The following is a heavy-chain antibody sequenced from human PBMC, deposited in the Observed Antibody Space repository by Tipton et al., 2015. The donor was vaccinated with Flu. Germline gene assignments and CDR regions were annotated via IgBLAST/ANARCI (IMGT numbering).Heavy chain of an antibody. CDR1: GDSISSRYY. CDR2: VFRSGNI. V-gene: IGHV4-38-2*02. J-gene: IGHJ5*01. Sequence: TLSLTCTASGDSISSRYYWGWIWQPPGKGLEWIGNVFRSGNIYYNPSLKTRLTLSVDTSKNQFSLKLTSVTAADTAVYYCARRHYSNYVSDPKSWFDSWGQGVLVTASS. D-gene: IGHD4-11*01. CDR3: ARRHYSNYVSDPKSWFDS.